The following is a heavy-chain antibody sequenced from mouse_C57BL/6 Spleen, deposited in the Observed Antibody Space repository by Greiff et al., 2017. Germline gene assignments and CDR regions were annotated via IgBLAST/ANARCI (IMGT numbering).Heavy chain of an antibody. D-gene: IGHD2-12*01. Sequence: VQLQQSGPVLVKPGASVKMSCKASGYTFTDYYMNWVKQSHGKSLEWIGVINPYNGGTSYNQKFKGKATLTVDKSSSTAYMELNSLTSEDSAVYCCTRAYYSDYVDYWGQGTTLTVSS. CDR2: INPYNGGT. V-gene: IGHV1-19*01. CDR1: GYTFTDYY. CDR3: TRAYYSDYVDY. J-gene: IGHJ2*01.